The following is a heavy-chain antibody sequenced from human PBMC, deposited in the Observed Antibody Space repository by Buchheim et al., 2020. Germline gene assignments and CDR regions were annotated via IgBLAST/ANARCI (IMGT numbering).Heavy chain of an antibody. D-gene: IGHD4-17*01. CDR1: GFTFSSYE. CDR2: ISSSGSTI. J-gene: IGHJ6*02. CDR3: AIETESDYGDYYYYGMDV. V-gene: IGHV3-48*03. Sequence: EVQLVESGGGLVQPGGSLRLSCAASGFTFSSYEMNWVRQAPGKGLEWVSYISSSGSTIYYADSVKGRFTISRDNAKNSLYLQMNSLRAEDTAVYYCAIETESDYGDYYYYGMDVWGQGT.